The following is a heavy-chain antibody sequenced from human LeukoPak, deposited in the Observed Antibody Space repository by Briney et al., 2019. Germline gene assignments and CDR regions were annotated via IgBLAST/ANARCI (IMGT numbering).Heavy chain of an antibody. CDR3: AKDREGYSYGYSYFDY. Sequence: GGSLRLSCEASGFSFNTYGLHWVRQAPGKGLEWVAFIRYDGTIKYYVDSVKGRFTISRDNSKNTVYLQMNSLRTEDTAVYYCAKDREGYSYGYSYFDYWGQGTLVTVSS. V-gene: IGHV3-30*02. D-gene: IGHD5-18*01. J-gene: IGHJ4*02. CDR1: GFSFNTYG. CDR2: IRYDGTIK.